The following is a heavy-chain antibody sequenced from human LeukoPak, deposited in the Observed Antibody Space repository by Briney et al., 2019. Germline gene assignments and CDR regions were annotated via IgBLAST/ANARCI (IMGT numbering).Heavy chain of an antibody. Sequence: GESLKISCKGSGYSFTSYWIGWVRQMPGKGLEWMGIIYPGDSDARYSPSFQGQVTISADKSISTAYLQWSSLKASDTAMYYCARQGYDSSGYYYLDYWGQGTLVTVSS. CDR2: IYPGDSDA. D-gene: IGHD3-22*01. CDR3: ARQGYDSSGYYYLDY. V-gene: IGHV5-51*01. J-gene: IGHJ4*02. CDR1: GYSFTSYW.